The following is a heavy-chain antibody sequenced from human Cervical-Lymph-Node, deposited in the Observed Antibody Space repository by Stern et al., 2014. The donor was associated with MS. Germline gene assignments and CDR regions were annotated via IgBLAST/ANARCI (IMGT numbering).Heavy chain of an antibody. V-gene: IGHV4-4*08. CDR3: AGQVADTQFDH. Sequence: QVQLQESGPGLVKPSETLSLSCTVSGGSIGSYYWSWIRQPPGKGLEWIGYIYTTGSTNYNPSLKGRATISLNTPRNQFSLKRSSVTAADTAVYYCAGQVADTQFDHWGQGTLVTVSS. CDR1: GGSIGSYY. J-gene: IGHJ4*02. D-gene: IGHD5-12*01. CDR2: IYTTGST.